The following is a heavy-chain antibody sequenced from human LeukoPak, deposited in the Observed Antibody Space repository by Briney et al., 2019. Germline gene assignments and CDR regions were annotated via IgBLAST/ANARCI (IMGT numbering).Heavy chain of an antibody. D-gene: IGHD2-2*01. Sequence: GGSLRLSCAASGFTFSSYAMSWVRHAPGRGLEWVSAISGSGGSTYYADSVKGRFTISRDHSKNTLYLQMNSLRAEDTAVYYCAKSPAEYQLLFPFDYWGQGTLVTVSS. CDR2: ISGSGGST. CDR3: AKSPAEYQLLFPFDY. J-gene: IGHJ4*02. V-gene: IGHV3-23*01. CDR1: GFTFSSYA.